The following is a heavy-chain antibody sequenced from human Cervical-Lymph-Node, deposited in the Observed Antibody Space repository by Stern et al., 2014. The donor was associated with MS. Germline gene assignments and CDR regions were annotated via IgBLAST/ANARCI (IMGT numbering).Heavy chain of an antibody. CDR1: GFSLSTSGLG. J-gene: IGHJ4*02. CDR2: IYWDDQK. CDR3: AHRTAGPFDY. V-gene: IGHV2-5*02. Sequence: QVTLRESGPALVKPTQTLTLTCTFSGFSLSTSGLGVGWIRQPPGEALECLAYIYWDDQKRYSPSLKSRLTITKDTSKNQVVLTLTTVDPVDTATYYCAHRTAGPFDYWGQGTLVTVSS.